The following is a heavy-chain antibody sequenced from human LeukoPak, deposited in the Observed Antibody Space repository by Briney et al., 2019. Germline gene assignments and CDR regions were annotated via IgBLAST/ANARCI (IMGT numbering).Heavy chain of an antibody. D-gene: IGHD2-2*01. Sequence: PGGSLRLSCAAAGFTFISFGMHWVRQAPGKGLEWVVFIGSDASEKFYGDSLKGRVTISRDNSKKILYLQMNSARLEDTAVYYCAKGRPAGVSDTPAFDHWGQGTLVIVSS. V-gene: IGHV3-30*02. CDR2: IGSDASEK. CDR1: GFTFISFG. J-gene: IGHJ4*02. CDR3: AKGRPAGVSDTPAFDH.